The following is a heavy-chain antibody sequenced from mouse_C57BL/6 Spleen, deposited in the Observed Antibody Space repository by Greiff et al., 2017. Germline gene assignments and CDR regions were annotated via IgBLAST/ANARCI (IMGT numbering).Heavy chain of an antibody. V-gene: IGHV1-53*01. Sequence: QVQLQQPGTELVKPGASVKLSCKASGYTFTSYWMHWVKQRPGQGLEWIGNINPSNGGTNYNEKFKSKATLTVDKSSSTAYMQLSSLTSEDSAVYYCARSPYYYGSSGWYFEVGGTGTTVTVSS. CDR2: INPSNGGT. J-gene: IGHJ1*03. D-gene: IGHD1-1*01. CDR3: ARSPYYYGSSGWYFEV. CDR1: GYTFTSYW.